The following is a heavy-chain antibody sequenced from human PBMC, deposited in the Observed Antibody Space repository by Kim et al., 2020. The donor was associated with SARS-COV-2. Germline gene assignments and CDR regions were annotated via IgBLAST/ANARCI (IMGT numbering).Heavy chain of an antibody. J-gene: IGHJ6*02. D-gene: IGHD3-10*01. Sequence: GGSLRLSCAASGFTFSSYAMHWVRQAPGKGLEWVAVISYDGSNKYYADSVKGRFTISRDNSKNTLYLQMNSLRAEDTAVYYCARDGGNYYGSGSYYNGYAPDYYYYYGMDVWGQGTTVTVSS. V-gene: IGHV3-30*04. CDR1: GFTFSSYA. CDR2: ISYDGSNK. CDR3: ARDGGNYYGSGSYYNGYAPDYYYYYGMDV.